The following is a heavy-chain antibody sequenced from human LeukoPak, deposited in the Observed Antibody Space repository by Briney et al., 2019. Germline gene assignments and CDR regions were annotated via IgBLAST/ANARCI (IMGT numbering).Heavy chain of an antibody. CDR1: GGGGSISSHY. J-gene: IGHJ5*02. V-gene: IGHV4-4*07. CDR2: IYFTGTI. Sequence: SETLSLTCTVSGGGGSISSHYWSWIRQPAGKGLEWIGRIYFTGTITYNPSLESRVTMSIDTSKNQFSLKLNSLTAADTAVYYCATDSGTTGEVKFDPWGQGTLVTVSS. D-gene: IGHD3-10*01. CDR3: ATDSGTTGEVKFDP.